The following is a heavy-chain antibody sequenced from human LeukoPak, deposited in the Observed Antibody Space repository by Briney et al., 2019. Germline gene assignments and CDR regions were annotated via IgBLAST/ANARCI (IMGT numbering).Heavy chain of an antibody. J-gene: IGHJ4*02. CDR2: INPNSGGT. CDR1: GYTFTGYY. CDR3: ARDQAAAGTADY. D-gene: IGHD6-13*01. Sequence: ASVKVSCKASGYTFTGYYMHWVRQAPGQGLEWMGWINPNSGGTNYAQKFQGRVTMTRDTSISTAYMELSRLRSDDTAVYYCARDQAAAGTADYWGQGTLVNVSS. V-gene: IGHV1-2*02.